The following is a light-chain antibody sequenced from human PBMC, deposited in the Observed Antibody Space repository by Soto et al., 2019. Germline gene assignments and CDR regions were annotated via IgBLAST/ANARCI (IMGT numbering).Light chain of an antibody. J-gene: IGLJ1*01. CDR1: NNL. Sequence: QSALTQPASVSRSPGQSITISCTGANNLVSWYQVHPGKAPRLIMSEASKRPSGVSDRFSGSKSGNTASLTISGLQAEDEADYYCCSYAGSLPSLYVFGRGTKLTVL. V-gene: IGLV2-23*01. CDR3: CSYAGSLPSLYV. CDR2: EAS.